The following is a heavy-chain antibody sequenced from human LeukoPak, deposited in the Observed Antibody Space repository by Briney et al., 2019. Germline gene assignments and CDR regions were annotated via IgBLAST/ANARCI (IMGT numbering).Heavy chain of an antibody. V-gene: IGHV5-51*01. J-gene: IGHJ6*02. Sequence: GESLQISCKGSGYSFTTYWIGWVRQMPGKGLEWMGIIYPGDSDTRYSPSFQGQVTISADKSISTAYLQWSSLKASDSAMYYCARRKSSPKDGMDVWGQGTTVTVSS. CDR2: IYPGDSDT. CDR1: GYSFTTYW. CDR3: ARRKSSPKDGMDV.